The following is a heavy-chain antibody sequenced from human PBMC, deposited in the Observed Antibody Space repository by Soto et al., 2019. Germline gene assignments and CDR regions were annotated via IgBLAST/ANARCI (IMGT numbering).Heavy chain of an antibody. V-gene: IGHV1-46*01. D-gene: IGHD7-27*01. CDR3: AKDLLQDWGQDYYYGMDV. J-gene: IGHJ6*02. CDR2: INPSGGST. CDR1: GYTFTSYY. Sequence: ASVKVSCKASGYTFTSYYMHWVRQAPGQGLEWMGIINPSGGSTSYAQKFQGRVAMTRDTSTSTVYMELSSLRAEDTAVYYCAKDLLQDWGQDYYYGMDVWGQGTTVTVSS.